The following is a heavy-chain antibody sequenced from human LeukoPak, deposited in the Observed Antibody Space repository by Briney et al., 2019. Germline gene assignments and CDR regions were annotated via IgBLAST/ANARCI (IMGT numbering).Heavy chain of an antibody. Sequence: GGSLTLSCAASGFTFGNYMSWVRQAPGKGLEWVSVIYSGGSTYYADSVKGRFTISRDNSKNTLYLQMNSLRAEDTAVYYCARYGLENGMDVWGQGTTVTVSS. D-gene: IGHD3-3*01. CDR2: IYSGGST. CDR3: ARYGLENGMDV. CDR1: GFTFGNY. J-gene: IGHJ6*02. V-gene: IGHV3-66*01.